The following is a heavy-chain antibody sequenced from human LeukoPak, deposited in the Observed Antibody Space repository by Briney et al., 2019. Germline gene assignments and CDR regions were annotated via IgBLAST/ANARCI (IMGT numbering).Heavy chain of an antibody. Sequence: SETLSLTCAVSGDSISSDYWSWVRQPPGKGLEWIGYIYYTGSTNYNPSLKSRVTISVDTSKNQFSLKLSSMTAADTAVYYCAGGSKWLAFDYWGQGSLVTVSS. J-gene: IGHJ4*02. CDR3: AGGSKWLAFDY. V-gene: IGHV4-59*01. CDR2: IYYTGST. D-gene: IGHD6-19*01. CDR1: GDSISSDY.